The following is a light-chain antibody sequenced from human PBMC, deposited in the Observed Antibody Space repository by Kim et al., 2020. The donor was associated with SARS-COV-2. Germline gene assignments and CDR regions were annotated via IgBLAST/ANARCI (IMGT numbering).Light chain of an antibody. V-gene: IGLV6-57*03. Sequence: GQTVAIACTPSSGSIASNYVQWYQQRPGSAPTTVIYEDNQRPSGVPVRFSGSIDSSSNSASLLISGLKTEDEADYFCQSYDSSNLVFGGGTQLTVL. CDR2: EDN. CDR1: SGSIASNY. CDR3: QSYDSSNLV. J-gene: IGLJ2*01.